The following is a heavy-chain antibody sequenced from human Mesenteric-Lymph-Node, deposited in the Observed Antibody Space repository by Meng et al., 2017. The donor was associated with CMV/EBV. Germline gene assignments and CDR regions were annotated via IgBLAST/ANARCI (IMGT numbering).Heavy chain of an antibody. CDR1: DGSISSPNW. V-gene: IGHV4-4*02. CDR2: IYHTGST. D-gene: IGHD3-10*01. J-gene: IGHJ5*02. Sequence: SETLSLTCTVSDGSISSPNWWSWVRQPPGKGLEWIGEIYHTGSTTYNPSLKSRVSMSVDGSKNQFSLNLSSVTAADTAVYYCARSISNRGFDPWGQGTLVTVLL. CDR3: ARSISNRGFDP.